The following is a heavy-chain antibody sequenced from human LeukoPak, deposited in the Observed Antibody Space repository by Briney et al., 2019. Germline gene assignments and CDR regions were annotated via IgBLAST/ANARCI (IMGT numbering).Heavy chain of an antibody. Sequence: ASVKVSCKASGYTFTSYDINWVRQATGQGLEWMGWMNPNSGNTGYAQKFQGRVTITRNTSISTAYMELSSLRSEDTAVYYCARDYGDYVGYYYGMDVWGQGTTVTVSS. CDR1: GYTFTSYD. D-gene: IGHD4-17*01. CDR2: MNPNSGNT. CDR3: ARDYGDYVGYYYGMDV. V-gene: IGHV1-8*03. J-gene: IGHJ6*02.